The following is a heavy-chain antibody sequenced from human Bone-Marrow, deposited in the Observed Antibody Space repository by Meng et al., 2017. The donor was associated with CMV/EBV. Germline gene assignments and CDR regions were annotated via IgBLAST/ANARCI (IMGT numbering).Heavy chain of an antibody. CDR1: DRNTSNSGD. Sequence: DRNTSNSGDWKGKRKTRTRGLEWGGRTYKRNKWNKENEGNEKRRITINTDTSKNQFSLQLNSVTPEDTAVYYCVGGSSGWDGYFDYWGQGTLVTVSS. CDR2: TYKRNKWNK. J-gene: IGHJ4*02. D-gene: IGHD6-19*01. V-gene: IGHV6-1*01. CDR3: VGGSSGWDGYFDY.